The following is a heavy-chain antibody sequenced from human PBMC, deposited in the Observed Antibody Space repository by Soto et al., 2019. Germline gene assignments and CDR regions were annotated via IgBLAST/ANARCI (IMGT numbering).Heavy chain of an antibody. CDR1: GYTFTSYY. Sequence: ASVKVSCKASGYTFTSYYMHWVRQAPGQGLEWMGIINPSGGSTSYAQKFQGRVTMTRDTSTSTVYMELSSLRSEDTAVYYCARGPSYSSGWGGTGDAEYFQHWVQGTLVTVSS. D-gene: IGHD6-19*01. V-gene: IGHV1-46*03. CDR3: ARGPSYSSGWGGTGDAEYFQH. J-gene: IGHJ1*01. CDR2: INPSGGST.